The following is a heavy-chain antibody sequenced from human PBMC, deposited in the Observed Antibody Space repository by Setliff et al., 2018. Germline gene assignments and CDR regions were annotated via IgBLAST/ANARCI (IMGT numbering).Heavy chain of an antibody. J-gene: IGHJ5*02. Sequence: SETLSLTCSVSGASISTTYYYWDWIRQSPERGLEWIGTIYQNGITYYNPSVKSRVTISVDKSKNQFSLSLRSVTAADTTVYYCATDGPVLNGDYISWGQGTLVTVSS. CDR1: GASISTTYYY. CDR2: IYQNGIT. CDR3: ATDGPVLNGDYIS. V-gene: IGHV4-39*07. D-gene: IGHD3-10*01.